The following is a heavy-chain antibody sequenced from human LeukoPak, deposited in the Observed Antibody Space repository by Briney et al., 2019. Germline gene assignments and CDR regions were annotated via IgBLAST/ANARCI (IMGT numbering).Heavy chain of an antibody. J-gene: IGHJ4*02. CDR2: IRSSSSYI. D-gene: IGHD6-19*01. CDR3: ARPGIAVAGEFFDY. V-gene: IGHV3-21*01. Sequence: ETLSLTCTVSGGSINSGTYYWGWARQAPGKGLEWVSFIRSSSSYIYYADSVKGRFTISRDNAKNSLYLQMNSLRAEDTAVYYCARPGIAVAGEFFDYWGQGTLVTVSS. CDR1: GGSINSGTYY.